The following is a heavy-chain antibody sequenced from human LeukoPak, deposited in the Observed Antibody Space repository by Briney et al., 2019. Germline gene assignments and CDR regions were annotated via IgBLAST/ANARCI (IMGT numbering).Heavy chain of an antibody. CDR1: GFTFSSYA. J-gene: IGHJ4*02. CDR2: ISYDGSNK. V-gene: IGHV3-30-3*01. D-gene: IGHD6-6*01. Sequence: GGSPRLSCAASGFTFSSYAMHWVRQAPGKGLEWVAVISYDGSNKYYADSVKGRFTISRDNSKNTLYLQMNSLRAEDTAVYYCASLAPARPVDYWGQGTLVTVSS. CDR3: ASLAPARPVDY.